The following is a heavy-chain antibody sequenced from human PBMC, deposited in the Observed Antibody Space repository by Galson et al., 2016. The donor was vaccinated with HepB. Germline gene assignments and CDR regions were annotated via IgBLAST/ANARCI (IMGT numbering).Heavy chain of an antibody. CDR2: TSAYNGRT. J-gene: IGHJ4*02. D-gene: IGHD1-7*01. CDR1: GYTFTNYG. V-gene: IGHV1-18*01. Sequence: SVKVSCKASGYTFTNYGVTWVRQAPGQGLEWMGWTSAYNGRTDFAQKFQDRVTLTTDSSTTTAYMELKTLRSDDTAMYYCARQGGGTAVDWGQGTLVTVSS. CDR3: ARQGGGTAVD.